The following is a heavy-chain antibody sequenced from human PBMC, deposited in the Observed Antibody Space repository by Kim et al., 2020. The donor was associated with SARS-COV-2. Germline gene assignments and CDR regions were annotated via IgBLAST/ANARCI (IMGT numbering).Heavy chain of an antibody. Sequence: SETLSLTCTVSGGSISSYYWSWIRQPPGKGLEWIGYIYYSGSTNYNPSLKSRVTISVDTSKNQFSLKLNSVTAADTAVYYCARTLGYCSSTICRPGCCHYYMDVWGKGTTVIVSS. CDR2: IYYSGST. D-gene: IGHD2-2*01. CDR1: GGSISSYY. J-gene: IGHJ6*03. V-gene: IGHV4-59*08. CDR3: ARTLGYCSSTICRPGCCHYYMDV.